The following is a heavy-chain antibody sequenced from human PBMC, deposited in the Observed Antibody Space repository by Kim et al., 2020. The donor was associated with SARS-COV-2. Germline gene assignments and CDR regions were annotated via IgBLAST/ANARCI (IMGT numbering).Heavy chain of an antibody. CDR2: IYSGGST. CDR1: GFTVSSNY. Sequence: GGSLRLSCAASGFTVSSNYMSWVRQAPGKGLEWVSVIYSGGSTYYADSVKGRFTISRDNSKNTLYLQMNSLRAEDTAVYYCARDSGYSSGWGVTGCYGMDVWGQGTTVTVSS. CDR3: ARDSGYSSGWGVTGCYGMDV. J-gene: IGHJ6*02. V-gene: IGHV3-53*01. D-gene: IGHD6-19*01.